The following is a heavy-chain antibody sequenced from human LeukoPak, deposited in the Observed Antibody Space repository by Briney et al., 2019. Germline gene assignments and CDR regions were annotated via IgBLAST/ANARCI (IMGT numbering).Heavy chain of an antibody. Sequence: GGSLRLSCATSGFTFTSYGIHWVRQAPGKGLEWVAVISYDGYNIYYKESVKGRFTISRDDSTNTAYLQMNSLRAEDTAVYYCAKDRRSGYYLGYFDYWGQGTLVTVSS. CDR1: GFTFTSYG. CDR3: AKDRRSGYYLGYFDY. J-gene: IGHJ4*02. D-gene: IGHD5-12*01. V-gene: IGHV3-30*18. CDR2: ISYDGYNI.